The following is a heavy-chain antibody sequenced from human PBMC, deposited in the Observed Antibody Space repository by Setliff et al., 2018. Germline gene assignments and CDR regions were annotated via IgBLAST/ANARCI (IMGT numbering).Heavy chain of an antibody. CDR2: IKQDGSET. V-gene: IGHV3-7*03. J-gene: IGHJ4*02. CDR1: GFTFSDYW. D-gene: IGHD5-12*01. Sequence: GGSLRLSCVGSGFTFSDYWMSWVRQAPGKGLEWVAIIKQDGSETVYADSVKGRLTISRDNAANSVSLRMSSLSPEDTAVYFCARDVLSYTAYHWLNFWGPGALVTVSS. CDR3: ARDVLSYTAYHWLNF.